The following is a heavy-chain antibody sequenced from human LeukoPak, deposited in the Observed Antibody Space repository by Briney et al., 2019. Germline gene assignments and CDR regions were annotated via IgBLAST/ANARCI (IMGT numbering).Heavy chain of an antibody. CDR3: ARARQWLGVSNWFDP. V-gene: IGHV3-7*01. CDR2: IKYDGSEK. CDR1: GFIFRDYG. D-gene: IGHD5-12*01. Sequence: GGPLSLPGEPSGFIFRDYGIPWFPQAPGKGRDGVANIKYDGSEKYCVDSLKGRFTIARDNAKNSLYLEMNSLRAEDTAIYYCARARQWLGVSNWFDPWGQGTLVAVSS. J-gene: IGHJ5*02.